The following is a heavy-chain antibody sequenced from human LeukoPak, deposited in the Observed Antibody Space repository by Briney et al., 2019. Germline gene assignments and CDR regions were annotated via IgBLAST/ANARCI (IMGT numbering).Heavy chain of an antibody. CDR3: ARGDLPPKVQLELAGGFDI. J-gene: IGHJ3*02. CDR1: GGFISSGGYY. D-gene: IGHD1-1*01. CDR2: IYHSGST. Sequence: PSQTLSLTCTVSGGFISSGGYYWSWIRQPPGKGLEWIGYIYHSGSTYYNPSLKSRVTISVDRSKNQFSLELSSVTAADTAVYYCARGDLPPKVQLELAGGFDIWGQGTMVTVSS. V-gene: IGHV4-30-2*01.